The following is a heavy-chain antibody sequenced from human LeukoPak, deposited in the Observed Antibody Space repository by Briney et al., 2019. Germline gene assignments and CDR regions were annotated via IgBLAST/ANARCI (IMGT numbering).Heavy chain of an antibody. CDR2: ISGSGGST. J-gene: IGHJ2*01. CDR3: AKEPLFRYFDF. D-gene: IGHD2-21*01. V-gene: IGHV3-23*01. CDR1: GFTFSTYN. Sequence: GGSLRLSCAASGFTFSTYNMNWVRQAPGKGLEWVSAISGSGGSTYYADSVKGRFTISRDNSKSTLYLQMNSLRAEDTAVYYCAKEPLFRYFDFWARGTLVTVSS.